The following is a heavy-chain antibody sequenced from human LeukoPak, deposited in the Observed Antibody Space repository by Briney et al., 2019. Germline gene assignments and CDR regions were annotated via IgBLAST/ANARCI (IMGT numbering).Heavy chain of an antibody. CDR3: ARDLVWGGDYYYYYMDV. V-gene: IGHV1-2*02. CDR2: INSNSGDT. CDR1: GYTFTAYY. J-gene: IGHJ6*03. D-gene: IGHD5/OR15-5a*01. Sequence: ASVKVSCKAFGYTFTAYYLHWVRQAPGQGLEWMGWINSNSGDTNSAQKFQGRVTMTRDTSTSTVYMELSSLRSEDTAVYYCARDLVWGGDYYYYYMDVWGKGTTVTISS.